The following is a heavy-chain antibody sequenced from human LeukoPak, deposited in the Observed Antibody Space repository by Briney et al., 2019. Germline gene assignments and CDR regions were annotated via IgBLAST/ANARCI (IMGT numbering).Heavy chain of an antibody. Sequence: GGSLRLSCAASGFTFSGFSMTWVRQAPGKGLEWVSTITNSGGRTYYADYVKGRFTISRDNSKNTLYLQMNSLRAEDTAVYYCAKDLGGPFDYWGQGTLVTVSS. CDR3: AKDLGGPFDY. D-gene: IGHD1-26*01. CDR1: GFTFSGFS. J-gene: IGHJ4*02. CDR2: ITNSGGRT. V-gene: IGHV3-23*01.